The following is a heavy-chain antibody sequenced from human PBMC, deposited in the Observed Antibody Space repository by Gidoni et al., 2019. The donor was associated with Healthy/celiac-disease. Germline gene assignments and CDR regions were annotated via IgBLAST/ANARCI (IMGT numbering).Heavy chain of an antibody. V-gene: IGHV4-59*08. CDR3: ARVGDILTGFDY. D-gene: IGHD3-9*01. Sequence: QVQLQESGPGLVKPSETLSLTCTVSGGSISSYDWSWLRQPPGKGLEWIGYIYYSGSTNYNPSLKSRVTISVDTSKNQFSLKLSSVTAADTAVYYCARVGDILTGFDYWGQGTLVTVSS. CDR2: IYYSGST. J-gene: IGHJ4*02. CDR1: GGSISSYD.